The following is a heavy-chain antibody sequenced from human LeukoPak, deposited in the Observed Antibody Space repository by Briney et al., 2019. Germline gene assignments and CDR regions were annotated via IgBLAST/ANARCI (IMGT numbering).Heavy chain of an antibody. Sequence: SETLSLTCTVSGGSISSYYWSWIRQPPGKGLEWIGYIYYSGSANYNPSLKSRVTISVDTSKNQFSLKLSSVTAADTAVYYCARHGPVRGWSNYYYYGMDVWGQGTMVTVSS. CDR2: IYYSGSA. CDR1: GGSISSYY. J-gene: IGHJ6*02. CDR3: ARHGPVRGWSNYYYYGMDV. V-gene: IGHV4-59*08. D-gene: IGHD6-19*01.